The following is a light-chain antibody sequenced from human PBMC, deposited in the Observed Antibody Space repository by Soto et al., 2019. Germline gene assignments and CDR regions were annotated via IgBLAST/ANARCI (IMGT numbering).Light chain of an antibody. Sequence: DIPMTQSPSALSASVGDRVTITCRASQSIGNSLAWYQQKPGKAPKLLIYDASTLESGVPTTFSGRGSGTEFTLTISSLQPGDFATYFCQQYKTYFVTFGGGTKVDVK. CDR2: DAS. CDR1: QSIGNS. V-gene: IGKV1-5*01. CDR3: QQYKTYFVT. J-gene: IGKJ4*01.